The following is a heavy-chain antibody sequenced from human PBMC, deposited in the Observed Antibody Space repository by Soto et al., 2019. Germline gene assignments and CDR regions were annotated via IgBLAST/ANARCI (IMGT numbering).Heavy chain of an antibody. J-gene: IGHJ4*02. CDR3: ARERGYNTGWYGAALDL. D-gene: IGHD6-19*01. CDR1: GFTFSSYE. CDR2: ISSRGTSI. V-gene: IGHV3-48*03. Sequence: EVQLVESGGGLVQPGESLRLSCAASGFTFSSYEMNWVRQAPGKGLEWVAYISSRGTSIFYAESVKGRFSISRDNDNDSVSLLMNNLKVDDTAVYYCARERGYNTGWYGAALDLWGQGTLVNVSS.